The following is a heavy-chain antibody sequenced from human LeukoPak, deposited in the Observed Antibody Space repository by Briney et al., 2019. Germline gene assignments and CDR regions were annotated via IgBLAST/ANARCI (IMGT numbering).Heavy chain of an antibody. V-gene: IGHV3-48*01. D-gene: IGHD3-3*01. CDR3: AREGFPFDS. Sequence: GGSLRLSCAVSGFTFSSYTMNWVRQAPGKGLEWVSYISGSSNTVYYADSVKGRFTISRDNAKNSLYLQMNSLRAEDTAVYYCAREGFPFDSSGPGTLVTVSS. J-gene: IGHJ4*02. CDR2: ISGSSNTV. CDR1: GFTFSSYT.